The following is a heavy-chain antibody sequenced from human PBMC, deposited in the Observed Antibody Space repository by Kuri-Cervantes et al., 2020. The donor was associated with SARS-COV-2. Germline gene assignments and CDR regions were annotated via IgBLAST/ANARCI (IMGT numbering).Heavy chain of an antibody. J-gene: IGHJ6*02. D-gene: IGHD1-26*01. V-gene: IGHV4-39*07. Sequence: SETLSLTCTVSGGSISSSSYYWGWIRQPPGKGLEWIGSIYYSGSTNYNTSPDSRVTISVDTSKNQLSLILSSVTAADAAVYYCARLGATRGSYYYGVDVWGQGTTVTVSS. CDR2: IYYSGST. CDR1: GGSISSSSYY. CDR3: ARLGATRGSYYYGVDV.